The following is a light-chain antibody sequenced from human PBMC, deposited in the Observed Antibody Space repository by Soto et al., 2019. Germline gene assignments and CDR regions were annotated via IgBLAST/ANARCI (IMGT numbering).Light chain of an antibody. Sequence: EIVLTQSPATLSVSPGESATLSCRASRSVSSNLAWYQQKPGQSPRLLIYLASTRATGVPARFSGSGSGTELTLNISSLQSEDFAVYYCQQFKDWPPLTFGGGTNVEIK. CDR1: RSVSSN. J-gene: IGKJ4*01. CDR2: LAS. CDR3: QQFKDWPPLT. V-gene: IGKV3-15*01.